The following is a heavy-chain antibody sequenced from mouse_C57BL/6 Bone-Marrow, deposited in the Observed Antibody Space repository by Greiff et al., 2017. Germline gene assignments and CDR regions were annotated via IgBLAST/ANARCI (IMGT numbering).Heavy chain of an antibody. Sequence: QVQLQQPGAELVMPGASVKLSCKASGYTFTSYWMHWVKQRPGQGLEWIGEIDPSDSYANYNQKFKGNSTLTVDKSSSTAYMQLSSLTSEDSAVYYCARWAMDYWGQGTSVTVSS. CDR2: IDPSDSYA. J-gene: IGHJ4*01. V-gene: IGHV1-69*01. CDR3: ARWAMDY. CDR1: GYTFTSYW.